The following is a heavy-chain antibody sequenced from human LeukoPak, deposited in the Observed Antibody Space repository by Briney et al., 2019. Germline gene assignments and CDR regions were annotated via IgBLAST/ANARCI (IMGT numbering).Heavy chain of an antibody. V-gene: IGHV3-11*01. Sequence: PGGSLRLPCAASGFTFSDYYMSWIRQAPGKGLEWVSYISSSGSTIYYADSVKGRFTISRDNAKNSLYLQMNSLRAEDTAVYYCARSGQGVVVVAAWNWFDPWGQGTLVTVSS. CDR3: ARSGQGVVVVAAWNWFDP. CDR1: GFTFSDYY. D-gene: IGHD2-15*01. CDR2: ISSSGSTI. J-gene: IGHJ5*02.